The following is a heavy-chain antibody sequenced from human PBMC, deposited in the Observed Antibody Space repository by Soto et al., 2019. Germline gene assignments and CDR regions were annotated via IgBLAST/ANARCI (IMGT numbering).Heavy chain of an antibody. CDR3: ARGGSGSYYDY. Sequence: EVPLLESGGGLVQPGGSLRLSCAASGFTFSSYAMRWVRQAPVKGLEWVSAISGSGGSTYYADSVKGRFTISRDNSKNTLYLQMNSLRGEDTAVYDCARGGSGSYYDYWGQGTLVTVSS. CDR1: GFTFSSYA. D-gene: IGHD1-26*01. J-gene: IGHJ4*02. V-gene: IGHV3-23*01. CDR2: ISGSGGST.